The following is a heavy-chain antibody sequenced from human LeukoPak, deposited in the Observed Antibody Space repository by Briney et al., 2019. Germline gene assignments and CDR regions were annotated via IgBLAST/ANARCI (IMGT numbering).Heavy chain of an antibody. J-gene: IGHJ4*02. D-gene: IGHD6-19*01. CDR3: AREGSSSSFDY. CDR1: GFTFSSYA. Sequence: GGSLRLSCAASGFTFSSYAMHWVRQAPGKGLEWVAITSYDGSNKNYVDSVKARFTISRDNSKNTLYLQMNSLRTEDTAVYFCAREGSSSSFDYWGQGTLVTVS. V-gene: IGHV3-30*01. CDR2: TSYDGSNK.